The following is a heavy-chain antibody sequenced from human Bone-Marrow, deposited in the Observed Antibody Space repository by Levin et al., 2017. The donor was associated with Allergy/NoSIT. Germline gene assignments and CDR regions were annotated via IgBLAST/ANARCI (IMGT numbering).Heavy chain of an antibody. CDR1: GFTFNSYW. V-gene: IGHV3-7*01. Sequence: PWASVKVSCEASGFTFNSYWMTWVRQAPGKGLEWVANIKQDGSEKYYVDSVKGRFTVSRDNAKNLLYLHMNSLRVEDTAVYYCASLWQQLVLGYGMDVWGQGTTVTVSS. CDR3: ASLWQQLVLGYGMDV. CDR2: IKQDGSEK. D-gene: IGHD6-13*01. J-gene: IGHJ6*02.